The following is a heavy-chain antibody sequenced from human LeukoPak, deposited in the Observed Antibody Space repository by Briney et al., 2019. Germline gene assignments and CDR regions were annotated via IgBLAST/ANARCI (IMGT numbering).Heavy chain of an antibody. J-gene: IGHJ6*02. Sequence: SGTLSLTCAVSGGSISSSNWWSWVRQPPGKGLEWIGEIYHSGSTNYNPSLKSRVTISVDKSKNQFSLKLSSVTAADTAVYYCARGSGTNLYYYYGMDVWGQGTTVTVSS. CDR1: GGSISSSNW. CDR3: ARGSGTNLYYYYGMDV. V-gene: IGHV4-4*02. D-gene: IGHD3-10*01. CDR2: IYHSGST.